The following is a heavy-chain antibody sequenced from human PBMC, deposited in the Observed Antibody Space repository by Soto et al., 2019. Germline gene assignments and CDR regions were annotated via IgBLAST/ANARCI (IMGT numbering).Heavy chain of an antibody. Sequence: EVQLVESGGGLVKPGGSLRLSCAASGFTFSSYSMNWVRQAPGKGLEWVSSISSSSSYIYYADSVKGRFTISRDNAKNSLYLQMNSLRAEDTAVYYCARVGIAAAGTAYYYGMDVWGQGTTVTVSS. CDR1: GFTFSSYS. V-gene: IGHV3-21*01. J-gene: IGHJ6*02. D-gene: IGHD6-13*01. CDR3: ARVGIAAAGTAYYYGMDV. CDR2: ISSSSSYI.